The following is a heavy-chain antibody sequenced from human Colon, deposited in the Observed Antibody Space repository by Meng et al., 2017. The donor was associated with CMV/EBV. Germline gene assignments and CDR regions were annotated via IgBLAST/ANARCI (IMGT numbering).Heavy chain of an antibody. CDR3: AKPIQGRITIFSD. CDR1: EFNFRSYK. CDR2: IKSDGTEK. D-gene: IGHD3-3*01. Sequence: GGSLRLSCAASEFNFRSYKMQWVRQDPGKGLEWVAKIKSDGTEKVYVDSVKGRFTISRDNAENSLYLQMSNLRVEDTAVYYCAKPIQGRITIFSDWGQGSLVTVSS. V-gene: IGHV3-7*01. J-gene: IGHJ4*02.